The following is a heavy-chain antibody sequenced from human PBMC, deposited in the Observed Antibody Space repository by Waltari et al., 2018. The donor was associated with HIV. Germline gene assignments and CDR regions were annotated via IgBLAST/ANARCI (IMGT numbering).Heavy chain of an antibody. CDR3: ARGSGLEDERANTAMVHFDY. D-gene: IGHD5-18*01. J-gene: IGHJ4*02. V-gene: IGHV4-34*01. CDR1: GGSFSGYY. CDR2: INHSGST. Sequence: QVQLQQWGAGLLKPSETLSLTCAVYGGSFSGYYWSWIRQPPGKGLEWIGEINHSGSTNYNPSLKSRVTISVDTSKNQFSLKLSSVTAADTAVYYCARGSGLEDERANTAMVHFDYWGQGTLVTVSS.